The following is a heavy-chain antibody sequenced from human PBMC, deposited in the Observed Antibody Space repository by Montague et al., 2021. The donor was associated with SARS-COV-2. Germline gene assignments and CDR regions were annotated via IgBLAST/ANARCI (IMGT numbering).Heavy chain of an antibody. CDR3: TSGREGNYTVMDV. Sequence: CAISGDSVSSNSATWNWVRQSPSRGLEWLGRTYYRSKWYNDYADPVKGGVTINPDQSKNQFSFQLNPVTPKDTAIYYCTSGREGNYTVMDVWGQGTTVTVSS. D-gene: IGHD3-10*01. CDR1: GDSVSSNSAT. J-gene: IGHJ6*02. CDR2: TYYRSKWYN. V-gene: IGHV6-1*01.